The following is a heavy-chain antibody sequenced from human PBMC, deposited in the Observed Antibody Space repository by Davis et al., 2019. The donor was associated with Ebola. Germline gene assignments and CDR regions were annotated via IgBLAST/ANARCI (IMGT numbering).Heavy chain of an antibody. CDR1: GFTFDDYA. Sequence: ESLKISCAASGFTFDDYAMHWVRQAPGKGLEWIASIDYNGRSNYNPSLESRVTISVDTSKNQFSLKLSSVTAADTAVYYCARDHYDFWSGPLGYFDYWGQGTLVTVSS. CDR2: IDYNGRS. CDR3: ARDHYDFWSGPLGYFDY. D-gene: IGHD3-3*01. V-gene: IGHV4-59*01. J-gene: IGHJ4*02.